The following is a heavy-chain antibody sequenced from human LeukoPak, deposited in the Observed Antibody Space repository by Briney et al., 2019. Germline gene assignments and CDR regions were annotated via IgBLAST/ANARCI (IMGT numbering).Heavy chain of an antibody. J-gene: IGHJ4*02. D-gene: IGHD4-23*01. CDR2: INHSGST. CDR3: ARGRNNYGGNSEIEY. CDR1: GGSFNGYY. Sequence: SETLSLTCAVYGGSFNGYYWSWIRQPPGKGLEWIGKINHSGSTNYSPSLKSRVTLSVDTSRDQFSLKLSSVTAADTAVYYCARGRNNYGGNSEIEYWGQGTLVTVSS. V-gene: IGHV4-34*01.